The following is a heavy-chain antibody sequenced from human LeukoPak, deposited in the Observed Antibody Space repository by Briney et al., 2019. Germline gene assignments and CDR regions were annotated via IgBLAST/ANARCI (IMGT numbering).Heavy chain of an antibody. CDR1: GYTFTSYG. CDR2: IDPKRGAT. J-gene: IGHJ4*02. D-gene: IGHD3-10*01. V-gene: IGHV1-2*02. CDR3: ARGMSEIRRVVFDF. Sequence: GASVKVSCKASGYTFTSYGISWVRQAPGQGLEWMGWIDPKRGATTLSQKFQGRFTLTADASITTVYMELNGLTTDDTAVYYCARGMSEIRRVVFDFWGQGALVTVSS.